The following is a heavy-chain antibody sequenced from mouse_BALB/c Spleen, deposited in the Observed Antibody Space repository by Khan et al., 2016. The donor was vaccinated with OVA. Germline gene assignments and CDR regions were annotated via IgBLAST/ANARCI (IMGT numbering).Heavy chain of an antibody. J-gene: IGHJ3*01. D-gene: IGHD4-1*01. CDR1: GYSITSDYA. CDR2: LTYRGST. V-gene: IGHV3-2*02. CDR3: AMGRTY. Sequence: EVQLVESGPGLVKPSQTLSLTCTVTGYSITSDYARNWSRQSPGNKLEWMGYLTYRGSTSNKPSLKGRNSITRDTTKNQFFLQLNFVTTEATATYYCAMGRTYWGQGTLVTVSA.